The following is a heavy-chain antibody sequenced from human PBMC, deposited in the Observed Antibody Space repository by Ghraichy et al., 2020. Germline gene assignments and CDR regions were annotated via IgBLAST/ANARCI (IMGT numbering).Heavy chain of an antibody. CDR3: ARESSSSWSDAFDI. D-gene: IGHD6-13*01. CDR2: IGTAGDT. J-gene: IGHJ3*02. V-gene: IGHV3-13*04. CDR1: GFTFSSYD. Sequence: GGSLRLSCAASGFTFSSYDMHWVRQATGKGLEWVSAIGTAGDTYYPGSVKGRFTISRENAKNSLYLQMNSLRAGDTAVYYCARESSSSWSDAFDIWGQGTMVTVSS.